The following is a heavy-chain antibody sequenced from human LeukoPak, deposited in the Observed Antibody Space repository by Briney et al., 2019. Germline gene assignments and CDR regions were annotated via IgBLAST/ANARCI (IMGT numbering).Heavy chain of an antibody. CDR1: GFTVSSSY. CDR3: ARDQPLDH. J-gene: IGHJ3*01. Sequence: GGSLRLSCAASGFTVSSSYMSWVRQAPGKGLEWVSVIYSGGSTYHADFVKGRFTISRDNSKNTLYLQMNSLRAEDTAVYYCARDQPLDHWGQGTMVTVSS. D-gene: IGHD3/OR15-3a*01. CDR2: IYSGGST. V-gene: IGHV3-66*02.